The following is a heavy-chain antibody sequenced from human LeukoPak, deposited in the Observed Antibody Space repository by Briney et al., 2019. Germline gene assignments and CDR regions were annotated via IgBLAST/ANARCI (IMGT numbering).Heavy chain of an antibody. D-gene: IGHD3-10*01. CDR2: INPNSGDT. CDR1: GYTFTDYY. Sequence: ASVKVSCKAFGYTFTDYYMQWVRQAPGQGLEWMGWINPNSGDTNYAQKFQGRVTMTRDTSISTAYMELSRLRSDDTAVYYCARDPASGSGSQGWFDPWGQGTLVTVSS. J-gene: IGHJ5*02. V-gene: IGHV1-2*02. CDR3: ARDPASGSGSQGWFDP.